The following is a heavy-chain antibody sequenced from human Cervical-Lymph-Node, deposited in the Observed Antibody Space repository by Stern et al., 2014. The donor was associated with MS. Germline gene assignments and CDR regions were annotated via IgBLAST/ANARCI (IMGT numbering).Heavy chain of an antibody. CDR3: ARTKDSSIGARPGEYHYVGMDV. Sequence: VQLVESGAEVKKPGASVKLSCKASGYTFITHYMHWVRQAPGQGLEWMGLINPSGGSTTYAQKFQDRVTMTRYTSTSTFYMYLSSLRSEDTAVYYCARTKDSSIGARPGEYHYVGMDVWGQGTTVSVPS. J-gene: IGHJ6*02. CDR1: GYTFITHY. CDR2: INPSGGST. V-gene: IGHV1-46*01. D-gene: IGHD6-6*01.